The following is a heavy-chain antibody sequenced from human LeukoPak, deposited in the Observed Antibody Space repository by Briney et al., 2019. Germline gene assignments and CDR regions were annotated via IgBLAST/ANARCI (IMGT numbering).Heavy chain of an antibody. J-gene: IGHJ4*02. Sequence: GGSLRLSCAASGFTFSSYGMHWVRQAPGKGLEWVSAISGSGGSTYYADSVKGRFTISRDNSKNTLYLQMNSLRAEDTAVYYCAKTPAGSYCTNGVCPADYWGQGTLVTVSS. CDR2: ISGSGGST. D-gene: IGHD2-8*01. CDR3: AKTPAGSYCTNGVCPADY. V-gene: IGHV3-23*01. CDR1: GFTFSSYG.